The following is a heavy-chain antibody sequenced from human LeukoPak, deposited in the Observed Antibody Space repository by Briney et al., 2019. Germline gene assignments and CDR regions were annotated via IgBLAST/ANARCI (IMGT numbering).Heavy chain of an antibody. D-gene: IGHD2-21*01. CDR2: IYYTGST. J-gene: IGHJ3*02. V-gene: IGHV4-59*01. CDR1: GGAITNYY. Sequence: SETLSLTCGVSGGAITNYYWNWIRQAPGKGLEWLGYIYYTGSTTYNPSVKSRITISLDTSKKQISLKLRSVTAADTAVYYCAKAKHQAFHAFDIWGQGTMVTVSS. CDR3: AKAKHQAFHAFDI.